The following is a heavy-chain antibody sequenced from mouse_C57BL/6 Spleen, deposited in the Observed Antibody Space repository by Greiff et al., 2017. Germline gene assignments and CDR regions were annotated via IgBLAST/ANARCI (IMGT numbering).Heavy chain of an antibody. CDR1: GFTFSDYG. V-gene: IGHV5-17*01. CDR2: ISSGSSTI. J-gene: IGHJ2*01. D-gene: IGHD2-3*01. Sequence: VQLKESGGGLVKPGGSLKLSCAASGFTFSDYGMHWVRQAPEKGLEWVAYISSGSSTIYYAVTVKGRFTISRDNAKNTLFLQMTSLRSEDTAMYYCASRYDGYFDYWGQGTTLAVSS. CDR3: ASRYDGYFDY.